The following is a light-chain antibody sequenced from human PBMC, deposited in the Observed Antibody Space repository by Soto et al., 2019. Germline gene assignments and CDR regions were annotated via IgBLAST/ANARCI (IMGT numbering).Light chain of an antibody. CDR3: SSLTSSATLV. CDR1: SSDVGGYNY. J-gene: IGLJ3*02. Sequence: QSVLTQPASVSGSPGQSITISCTGTSSDVGGYNYVSWYQQHPGKAPRLMIYEVSNRPSGVSNRFSGSKSGNTASLTISGLQAEDEADYYCSSLTSSATLVFGGGTKLTVL. CDR2: EVS. V-gene: IGLV2-14*01.